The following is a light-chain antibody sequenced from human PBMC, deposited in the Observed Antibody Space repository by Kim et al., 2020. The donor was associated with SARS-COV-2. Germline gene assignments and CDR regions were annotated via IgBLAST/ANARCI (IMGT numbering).Light chain of an antibody. CDR3: ATWDDSLGGVL. J-gene: IGLJ2*01. CDR2: STN. Sequence: GHRDPVSGSGRTSNLGTYPRSGHRRLPGTAPKLLIFSTNQRPSGVADRFSGSKSGTSASLAISGLQSEDEAHYYCATWDDSLGGVLFGGGTQLTVL. CDR1: TSNLGTYP. V-gene: IGLV1-47*01.